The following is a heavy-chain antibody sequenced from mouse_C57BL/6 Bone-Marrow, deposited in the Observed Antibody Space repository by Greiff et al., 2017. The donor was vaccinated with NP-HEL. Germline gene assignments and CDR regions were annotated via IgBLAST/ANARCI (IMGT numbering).Heavy chain of an antibody. CDR3: ARGEDGYDLFAY. Sequence: VQLQQPGAELVMPGASVKLSCKASGYTFTSYWMHWVKQRPGQGLEWIGEIDPSDSYTNYNQKFKGKSTLTVDKSSSTAYMQLSSLTSEDSAVYYCARGEDGYDLFAYWGQGTLVTVSA. V-gene: IGHV1-69*01. CDR2: IDPSDSYT. D-gene: IGHD2-2*01. CDR1: GYTFTSYW. J-gene: IGHJ3*01.